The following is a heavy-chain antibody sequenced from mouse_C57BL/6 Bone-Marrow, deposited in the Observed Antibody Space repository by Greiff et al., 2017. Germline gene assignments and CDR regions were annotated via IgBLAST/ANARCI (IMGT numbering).Heavy chain of an antibody. CDR3: AISGYYGSGYNFDY. V-gene: IGHV1-55*01. CDR1: GYTFTSYW. Sequence: QVQLQQPGAELVKPGASVKMSCKASGYTFTSYWITWVKQRPGQGLEWIGDIYPGSGSTNYNEKFKSKATLTGDTSSSTAYMQLSSLTSEDSAVYYGAISGYYGSGYNFDYWGQGTTLTVSS. J-gene: IGHJ2*01. D-gene: IGHD1-1*01. CDR2: IYPGSGST.